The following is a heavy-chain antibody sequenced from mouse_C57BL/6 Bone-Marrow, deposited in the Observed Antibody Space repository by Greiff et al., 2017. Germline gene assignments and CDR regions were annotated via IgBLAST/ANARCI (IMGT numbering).Heavy chain of an antibody. V-gene: IGHV1-76*01. J-gene: IGHJ3*01. CDR2: IYPGSGNT. Sequence: VKLVESGAELVRPGASVKLSCKASGYTFTDYYINWVKQRPGQGLEWIARIYPGSGNTYYNEKFKGKATLTAEKSSSTAYMQLSSLTSEDSAVYFCAKGAYYSNYGIAYWGQGTLVTVSA. CDR1: GYTFTDYY. CDR3: AKGAYYSNYGIAY. D-gene: IGHD2-5*01.